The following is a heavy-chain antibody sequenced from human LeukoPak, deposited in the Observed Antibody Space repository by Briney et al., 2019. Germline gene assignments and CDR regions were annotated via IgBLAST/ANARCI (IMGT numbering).Heavy chain of an antibody. J-gene: IGHJ5*02. Sequence: ASVKVSCKASGCVYTSHWMHWVRQAPGQGLEWMGVINPSGTTTVYAQKFQGRVTMTRDTSTSTDYLELRSLRSEDTATYYCARDHSRTEGGTSFWWFDPWGQGTLVIVSS. V-gene: IGHV1-46*01. CDR2: INPSGTTT. CDR1: GCVYTSHW. D-gene: IGHD1-26*01. CDR3: ARDHSRTEGGTSFWWFDP.